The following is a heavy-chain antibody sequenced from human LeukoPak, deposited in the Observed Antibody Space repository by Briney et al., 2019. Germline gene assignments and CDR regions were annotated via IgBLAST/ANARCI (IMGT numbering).Heavy chain of an antibody. J-gene: IGHJ4*02. CDR2: ISWNSGSI. CDR3: ANTPQEEWWHPMYFDY. Sequence: GGSLRLSCAASGFTFDDYAMHWVRQAPGKGLEWVSGISWNSGSIGYADSVKGRFTISRDNAKNSLYLQMNSLRAEDTALYYCANTPQEEWWHPMYFDYWGQGTLVTVSS. D-gene: IGHD2-15*01. V-gene: IGHV3-9*01. CDR1: GFTFDDYA.